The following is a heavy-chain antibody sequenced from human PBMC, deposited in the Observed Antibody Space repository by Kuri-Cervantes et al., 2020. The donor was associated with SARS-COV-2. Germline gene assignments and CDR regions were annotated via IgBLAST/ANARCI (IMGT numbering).Heavy chain of an antibody. CDR3: VRDGDHWNFDY. CDR1: GFTFSSYA. CDR2: ISYDGSNK. Sequence: GGSLRLSCAASGFTFSSYAMHWVRQAPGKGLEWVALISYDGSNKYYADSVKGRFTLSRDNAKNMLFLQMNSLRAEDTAVYYCVRDGDHWNFDYWGQGTLVTVSS. J-gene: IGHJ4*02. D-gene: IGHD1-1*01. V-gene: IGHV3-30-3*01.